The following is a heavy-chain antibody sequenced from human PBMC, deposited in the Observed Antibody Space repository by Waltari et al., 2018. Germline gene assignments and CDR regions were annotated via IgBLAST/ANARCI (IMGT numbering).Heavy chain of an antibody. Sequence: VQLVESGGGVVQPGRSLRLSCAASGFTFSSYGMHWVRQAPGKGLEWVGRNRNKANSYTTEYAASVKGRFTISRDDSKNSLYLQMNSLKTEDTAMYYCARDLSNWGQGTLVTVSS. CDR2: NRNKANSYTT. J-gene: IGHJ4*02. D-gene: IGHD4-4*01. CDR3: ARDLSN. V-gene: IGHV3-72*01. CDR1: GFTFSSYG.